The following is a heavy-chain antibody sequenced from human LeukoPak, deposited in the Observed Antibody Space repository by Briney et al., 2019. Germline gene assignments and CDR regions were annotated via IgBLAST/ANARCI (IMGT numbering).Heavy chain of an antibody. CDR3: ARHQSNYYDSSGYFDY. D-gene: IGHD3-22*01. CDR2: IYYSGST. Sequence: SETLSLTCTVSGGSLSSSSYYWGWLRQPPGKGLEWIGSIYYSGSTYYNPSLKSRVTISVDTSKNQFSLKLSSVTAADTAVYYCARHQSNYYDSSGYFDYWGQGTLVTVSS. J-gene: IGHJ4*02. V-gene: IGHV4-39*01. CDR1: GGSLSSSSYY.